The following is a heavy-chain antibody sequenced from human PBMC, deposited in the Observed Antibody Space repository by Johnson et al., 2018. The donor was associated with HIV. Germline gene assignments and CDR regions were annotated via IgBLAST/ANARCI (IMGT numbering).Heavy chain of an antibody. J-gene: IGHJ3*02. CDR1: GFTFSSYA. D-gene: IGHD6-13*01. Sequence: QVQLVESGGGVVQPGRSLRLSCAASGFTFSSYAMHWVRQAPGKGLEWVAVISYDGSNKYYADSVKGRFTISRDNSKNTLYLQLNSLKTEDTAVYYCTTDSLAAAGTGAFDIWGQGTMVSVSS. CDR2: ISYDGSNK. CDR3: TTDSLAAAGTGAFDI. V-gene: IGHV3-30*04.